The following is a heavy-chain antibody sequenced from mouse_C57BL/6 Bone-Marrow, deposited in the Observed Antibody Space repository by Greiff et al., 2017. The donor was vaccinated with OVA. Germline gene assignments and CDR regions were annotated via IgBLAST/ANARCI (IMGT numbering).Heavy chain of an antibody. D-gene: IGHD1-1*01. CDR2: ISSGGSYP. J-gene: IGHJ1*03. CDR3: ARGACYGSSYRYFDV. CDR1: GFPFSSYG. Sequence: EVMLVESGGDLVKPGGSLKLSCAASGFPFSSYGMSWVRQTPDKRLEWVATISSGGSYPYYPDRVKGRFTISRDNAKNHLYLQMSSLKSEDTAMYYCARGACYGSSYRYFDVCGTGTTVTVSS. V-gene: IGHV5-6*01.